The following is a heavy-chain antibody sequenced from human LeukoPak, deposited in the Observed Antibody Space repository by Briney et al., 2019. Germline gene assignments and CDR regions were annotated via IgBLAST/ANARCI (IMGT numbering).Heavy chain of an antibody. J-gene: IGHJ4*02. D-gene: IGHD2/OR15-2a*01. Sequence: GGSLRLSCAASGFTFSSYWMNWVRQAPGKGLEWVANIHEDGSDKYYVDSVKGRFTVSRDNAKNSLYLQMNSLRAEDTAVYYCANNRASLDYWGQGTLVTVSS. CDR1: GFTFSSYW. V-gene: IGHV3-7*05. CDR2: IHEDGSDK. CDR3: ANNRASLDY.